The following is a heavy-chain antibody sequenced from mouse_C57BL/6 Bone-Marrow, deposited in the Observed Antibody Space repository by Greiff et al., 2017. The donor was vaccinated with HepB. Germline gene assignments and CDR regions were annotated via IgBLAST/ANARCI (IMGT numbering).Heavy chain of an antibody. V-gene: IGHV5-17*01. CDR1: GFTFSDYG. CDR3: ARNYYGAWFAY. Sequence: EVQGVESGGGLVKPGGSLKLSCAASGFTFSDYGMHWVRQAPEQGLEWVAYISSGSSTIYYADTVKGRFTISRDNAKNTLFLQMTSLRSEDTAMYYCARNYYGAWFAYWGQGTLVTVSA. D-gene: IGHD1-1*01. J-gene: IGHJ3*01. CDR2: ISSGSSTI.